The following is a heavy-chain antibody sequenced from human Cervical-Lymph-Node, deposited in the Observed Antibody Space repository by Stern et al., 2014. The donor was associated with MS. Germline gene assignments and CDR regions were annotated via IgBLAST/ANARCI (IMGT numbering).Heavy chain of an antibody. CDR2: IWTDGSNK. CDR3: ARDRGCSGGSCYPSYYYYYGMDV. Sequence: DQLVESGGGVVQPGRSLRLSCAASGFTFSSYGMHWVRQAPGKGLEWVAVIWTDGSNKYYADPLKGRFTISRDNSKNTLYLQMNSLRAEDTAVYYCARDRGCSGGSCYPSYYYYYGMDVWGQGTTVTVSS. J-gene: IGHJ6*02. CDR1: GFTFSSYG. V-gene: IGHV3-33*01. D-gene: IGHD2-15*01.